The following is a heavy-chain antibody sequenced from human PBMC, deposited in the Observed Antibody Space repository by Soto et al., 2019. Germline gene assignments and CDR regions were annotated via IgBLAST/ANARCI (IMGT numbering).Heavy chain of an antibody. CDR2: IYHSGST. CDR1: GGSISSSNW. CDR3: ARVSGPYSSGLWGRFDFDY. D-gene: IGHD6-19*01. Sequence: SETLSLTCAVSGGSISSSNWWSWVRQPPGKGLEWIGEIYHSGSTNYNPSLKSRVTISVDKSKNQFSLKLSSVTAADTAVYYCARVSGPYSSGLWGRFDFDYWGQGTLVTVSS. V-gene: IGHV4-4*02. J-gene: IGHJ4*02.